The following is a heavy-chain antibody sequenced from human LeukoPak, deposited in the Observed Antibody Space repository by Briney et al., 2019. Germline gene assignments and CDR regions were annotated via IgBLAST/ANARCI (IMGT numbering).Heavy chain of an antibody. Sequence: SETLSLTCTVSGGSISSYYWSWIRQPAGKGLEWIGRIYPSGDTKYNPSLKSRVTMSVDTSKDHFSLKLSSVTAADTGVYYCARGPLDGSGYYYPYWGQGTLVTVSS. CDR2: IYPSGDT. CDR1: GGSISSYY. CDR3: ARGPLDGSGYYYPY. J-gene: IGHJ4*02. D-gene: IGHD3-22*01. V-gene: IGHV4-4*07.